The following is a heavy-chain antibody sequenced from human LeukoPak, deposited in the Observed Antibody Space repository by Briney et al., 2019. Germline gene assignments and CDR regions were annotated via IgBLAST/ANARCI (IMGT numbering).Heavy chain of an antibody. Sequence: GGSLRLSCAASGFTFSSYAMSWVRQAPGKGLEWVSAISGSGGSTYYADSVKGRFTISRDNSKNTLYLQMNSLRAEDTAVYYCAKNPPGLIAVAGMGGGYWGQGTLVTVSS. CDR2: ISGSGGST. CDR1: GFTFSSYA. V-gene: IGHV3-23*01. D-gene: IGHD6-19*01. J-gene: IGHJ4*02. CDR3: AKNPPGLIAVAGMGGGY.